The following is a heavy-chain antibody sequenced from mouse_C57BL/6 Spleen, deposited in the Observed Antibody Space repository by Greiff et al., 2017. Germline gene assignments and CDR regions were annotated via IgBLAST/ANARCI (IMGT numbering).Heavy chain of an antibody. CDR3: ARLRRGAY. V-gene: IGHV1-18*01. CDR2: INPNNGGT. D-gene: IGHD2-4*01. Sequence: EVQLQQSGPELVKPGASVKIPCKASGYTFTDYYMDWVKQSHGQSLEWIGDINPNNGGTIYNQKFKGKATLTVDKSSSTAYMELRSLTSADTAVYYCARLRRGAYWGQGTLVTVSA. J-gene: IGHJ3*01. CDR1: GYTFTDYY.